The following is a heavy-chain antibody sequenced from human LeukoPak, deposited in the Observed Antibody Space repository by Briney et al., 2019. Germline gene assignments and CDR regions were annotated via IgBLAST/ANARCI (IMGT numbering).Heavy chain of an antibody. J-gene: IGHJ4*02. CDR2: IYYSGST. V-gene: IGHV4-39*07. CDR3: ARVTGYMIEDYFDY. D-gene: IGHD3-22*01. CDR1: GGSISSSSYY. Sequence: SETLSLTCTVSGGSISSSSYYWGWIRQPPGKGLEWIGSIYYSGSTYYNPSLKSRVTISVDTSKNQFSLRLSSVTAADTAVYYCARVTGYMIEDYFDYWGQGALVTVSS.